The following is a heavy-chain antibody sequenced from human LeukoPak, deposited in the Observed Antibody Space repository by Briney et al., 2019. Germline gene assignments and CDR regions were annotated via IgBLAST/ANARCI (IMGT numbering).Heavy chain of an antibody. CDR1: GGSFSGYY. V-gene: IGHV4-34*01. CDR2: INHSGST. D-gene: IGHD1-26*01. Sequence: PSETLSLTCAVYGGSFSGYYWSWIRQPSGKGLEWIGEINHSGSTNYNPSLKSRVTISVDTSKNQFSLKLSSVTAADTAVYYCARGKASGSLQGPGAFDIWGQGTMVTVSS. J-gene: IGHJ3*02. CDR3: ARGKASGSLQGPGAFDI.